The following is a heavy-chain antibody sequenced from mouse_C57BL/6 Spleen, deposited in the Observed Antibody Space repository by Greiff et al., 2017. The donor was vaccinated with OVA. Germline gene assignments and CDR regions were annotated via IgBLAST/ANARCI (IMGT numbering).Heavy chain of an antibody. V-gene: IGHV1-69*01. Sequence: QVQLQQPGAELVMPGASVKLSCKASGYTFTSYWMHWVKQRPGQGLEWIGEIDPADSYTNYNQKFKGKSTLTVDKSSSTAYMQLSSLTSEDSAVYYCARSDGYYFYWGQGTTLTFSS. CDR2: IDPADSYT. J-gene: IGHJ2*01. D-gene: IGHD2-3*01. CDR3: ARSDGYYFY. CDR1: GYTFTSYW.